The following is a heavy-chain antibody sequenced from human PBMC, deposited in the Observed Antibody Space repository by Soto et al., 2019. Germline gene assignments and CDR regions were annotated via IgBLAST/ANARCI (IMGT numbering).Heavy chain of an antibody. D-gene: IGHD6-13*01. Sequence: ASVKVSCKASGFTFTSSAVQWVRQARGQRLEWIGWIVVGSGNTNYAQKFQERVTITRDMSTSTAYMELSSLRSEDTAVYYCAAASPPRIAAAGKGYYYYYGMDVWGQGTTVTVSS. CDR3: AAASPPRIAAAGKGYYYYYGMDV. CDR1: GFTFTSSA. J-gene: IGHJ6*02. V-gene: IGHV1-58*01. CDR2: IVVGSGNT.